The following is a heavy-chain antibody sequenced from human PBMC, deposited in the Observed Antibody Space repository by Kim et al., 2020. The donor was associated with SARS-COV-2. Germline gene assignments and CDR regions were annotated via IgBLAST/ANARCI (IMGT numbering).Heavy chain of an antibody. Sequence: GGSLRLSCAASEFSVSTKTMTWVRQTPGKGLEWVSIIYRNGTTYYVDSVKGRFTTSRDTSKNTLYLQMDNLRADDTAVYYCAGDNYNNYWYKYWGQGTLVTVSA. CDR2: IYRNGTT. CDR1: EFSVSTKT. J-gene: IGHJ4*02. CDR3: AGDNYNNYWYKY. V-gene: IGHV3-53*01. D-gene: IGHD1-20*01.